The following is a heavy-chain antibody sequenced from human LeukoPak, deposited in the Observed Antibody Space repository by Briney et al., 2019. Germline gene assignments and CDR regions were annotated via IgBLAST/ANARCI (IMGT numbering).Heavy chain of an antibody. CDR1: GYTFTGYN. CDR3: ARSYSVSLRYYYFDY. D-gene: IGHD1-26*01. Sequence: ASVKVSCQPSGYTFTGYNIHWVRQAPGQGPEWMGWINPDSGYTNYAHRFQGRVTMTRDTSISTAYMELSSLTSDDTAIYYCARSYSVSLRYYYFDYWGQGTLVTVSS. V-gene: IGHV1-2*02. J-gene: IGHJ4*02. CDR2: INPDSGYT.